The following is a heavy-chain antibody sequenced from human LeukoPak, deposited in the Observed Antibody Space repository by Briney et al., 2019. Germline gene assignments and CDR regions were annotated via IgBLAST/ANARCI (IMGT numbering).Heavy chain of an antibody. Sequence: DSVKVTCKASGYTFSAYGISWVRQAPRQGLEWMGYISAYSGNTNYSQKLQGRVTMTTDTSTSTAYMELRSLRSDDTAVYYCARDSHIAGVAYYFDYWGQGTLVTVSS. CDR2: ISAYSGNT. V-gene: IGHV1-18*01. J-gene: IGHJ4*02. CDR1: GYTFSAYG. CDR3: ARDSHIAGVAYYFDY. D-gene: IGHD6-13*01.